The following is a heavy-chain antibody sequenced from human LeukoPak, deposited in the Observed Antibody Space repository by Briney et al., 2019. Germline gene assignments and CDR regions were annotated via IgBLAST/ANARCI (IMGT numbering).Heavy chain of an antibody. J-gene: IGHJ6*03. Sequence: PSETLSLTCTVSGGSISSYYWSWIRQPAGKGLEWIGRIYTSGSTNYNPSLKSRVTMSVDTSKNQFSLKLSSVTAADTAVYYCARETFTLIHPTFYYYYYMDVWGKGTTVTISS. D-gene: IGHD1-1*01. V-gene: IGHV4-4*07. CDR2: IYTSGST. CDR1: GGSISSYY. CDR3: ARETFTLIHPTFYYYYYMDV.